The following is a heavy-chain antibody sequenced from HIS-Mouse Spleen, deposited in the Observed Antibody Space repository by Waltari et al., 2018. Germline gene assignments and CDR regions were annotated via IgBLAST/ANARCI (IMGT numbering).Heavy chain of an antibody. Sequence: QLQLQESGPGLVKPSETLSLTCTVSGCSISSSSYYWCWIRQPPGKGLEWIGSIYYSGSTYDNPSLKSRVTISVDTSKNQFSLKLSSVTAADTAVYYCAREIPYSSSWYDWYFDLWGRGTLVTVSS. D-gene: IGHD6-13*01. V-gene: IGHV4-39*07. CDR2: IYYSGST. J-gene: IGHJ2*01. CDR1: GCSISSSSYY. CDR3: AREIPYSSSWYDWYFDL.